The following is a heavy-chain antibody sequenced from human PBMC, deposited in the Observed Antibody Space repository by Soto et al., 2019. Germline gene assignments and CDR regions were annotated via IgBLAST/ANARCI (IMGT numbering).Heavy chain of an antibody. CDR1: GFTFTTFP. D-gene: IGHD2-2*01. Sequence: GGSLRLSCAVSGFTFTTFPMSWVRQAPGKGLEWVSAISGRGDNTYHADSVKGRFTISRDNSKNTLYLQMNSLRPEDTAVYYCAKDRPLPLRDCSSISCYAGAFDIWGQGTMVTVSS. CDR2: ISGRGDNT. J-gene: IGHJ3*02. V-gene: IGHV3-23*01. CDR3: AKDRPLPLRDCSSISCYAGAFDI.